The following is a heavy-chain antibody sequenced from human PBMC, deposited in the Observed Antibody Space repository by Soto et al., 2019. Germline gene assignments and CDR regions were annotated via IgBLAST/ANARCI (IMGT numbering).Heavy chain of an antibody. CDR2: INPNSGGT. CDR1: GYTFTGYY. Sequence: ASVWVSCKASGYTFTGYYMHWVRQAPGQGLEWMGWINPNSGGTNCAQRFQGWVTMTRDTTISTVYMELSRLRSDDTAVYYCARERSGSGRCGMYVCGQGTTGTFSS. J-gene: IGHJ6*02. V-gene: IGHV1-2*04. D-gene: IGHD3-10*01. CDR3: ARERSGSGRCGMYV.